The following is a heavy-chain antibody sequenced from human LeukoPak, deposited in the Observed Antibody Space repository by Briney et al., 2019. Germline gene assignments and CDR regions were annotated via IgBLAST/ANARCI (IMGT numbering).Heavy chain of an antibody. CDR3: ATGHRNGWFGY. J-gene: IGHJ4*02. CDR2: ISYSATT. D-gene: IGHD5-24*01. V-gene: IGHV4-59*01. CDR1: GGSISGDY. Sequence: SETLTLTCTVPGGSISGDYWSWIRQPPGKGLEWIGYISYSATTNYNPSLKSRVSFSIDTSKNQFSPKLTSVSAADTAVYFCATGHRNGWFGYWHRGTLVSVSS.